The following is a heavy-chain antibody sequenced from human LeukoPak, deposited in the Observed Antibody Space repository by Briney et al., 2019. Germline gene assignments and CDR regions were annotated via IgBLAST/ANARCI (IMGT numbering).Heavy chain of an antibody. CDR1: GYTFTSYD. J-gene: IGHJ6*02. Sequence: ASVKVSCKASGYTFTSYDINWVRQATGQGLEWMGWMNPNSGNTGYAQKFQGRVTMTRNTSISTAYMELSSLRSEDTAVYYCARGSHRSYSSGWYYCYYGMDVWGQGTTVTVSS. V-gene: IGHV1-8*01. D-gene: IGHD6-19*01. CDR3: ARGSHRSYSSGWYYCYYGMDV. CDR2: MNPNSGNT.